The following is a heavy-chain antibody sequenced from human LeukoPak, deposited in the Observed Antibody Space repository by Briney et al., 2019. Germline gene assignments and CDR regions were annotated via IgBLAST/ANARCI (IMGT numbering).Heavy chain of an antibody. CDR3: ARNRRYDFWSGYSLDAFDI. V-gene: IGHV4-34*01. J-gene: IGHJ3*02. D-gene: IGHD3-3*01. Sequence: ETLSLTCAVYGGSFSGYYWSWIRQPPGKGLEWIGEINHSGSTNYNPSLKSRVTISVDTSKNQFSLKLSSVTAADTAVYYCARNRRYDFWSGYSLDAFDIWGQGTMVTVSS. CDR1: GGSFSGYY. CDR2: INHSGST.